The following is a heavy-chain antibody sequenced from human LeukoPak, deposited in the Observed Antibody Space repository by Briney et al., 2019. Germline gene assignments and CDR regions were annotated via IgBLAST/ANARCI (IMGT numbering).Heavy chain of an antibody. CDR3: VRCVSGIRTFDI. V-gene: IGHV3-7*01. CDR2: IKQDATEK. D-gene: IGHD5/OR15-5a*01. CDR1: GFTFSNYW. Sequence: GGSLRLSCAASGFTFSNYWMSWVRQAPGKGLEWVANIKQDATEKYYVDSVKGRFTISRDNAKNSLYLQMNSLRAEDTAVYYCVRCVSGIRTFDIWGQGTMVTVSS. J-gene: IGHJ3*02.